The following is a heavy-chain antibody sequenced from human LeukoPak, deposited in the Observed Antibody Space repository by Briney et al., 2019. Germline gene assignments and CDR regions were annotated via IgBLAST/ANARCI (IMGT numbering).Heavy chain of an antibody. V-gene: IGHV3-7*01. CDR2: IKQDGSEK. CDR1: GFTFSSYW. D-gene: IGHD5-12*01. CDR3: ARDSINGYDLPFDY. Sequence: AGGSLRLSCAASGFTFSSYWMSWVRQAPGKGLEWVANIKQDGSEKYYVDSVKGRFTISRDNAENSLYLQMNSLRAEDTAVYYCARDSINGYDLPFDYWGQGTLVTVSS. J-gene: IGHJ4*02.